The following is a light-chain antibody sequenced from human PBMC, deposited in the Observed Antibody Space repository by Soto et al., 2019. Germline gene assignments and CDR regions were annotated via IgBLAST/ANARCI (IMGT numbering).Light chain of an antibody. V-gene: IGLV2-14*01. J-gene: IGLJ2*01. CDR2: EVS. CDR1: SSDVGGYNY. CDR3: SSYTSGSTLLV. Sequence: QSALTQPASVSGSPGQSVTISCTGTSSDVGGYNYVSWYQQHPGKAPKLMIYEVSNRPSGVSNRFSGSKSGNTASLTISGPQAEDEDDYYCSSYTSGSTLLVFGAGTKLTVL.